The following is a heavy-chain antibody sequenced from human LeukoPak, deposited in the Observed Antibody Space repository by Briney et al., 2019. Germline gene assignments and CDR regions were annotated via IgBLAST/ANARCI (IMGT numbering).Heavy chain of an antibody. CDR1: GFTFSNYV. CDR3: AKDIAASGLPRIFDF. V-gene: IGHV3-23*01. J-gene: IGHJ4*02. D-gene: IGHD6-13*01. CDR2: VSGSGGRGAT. Sequence: GGSLRLTCSGSGFTFSNYVMSWVRQAPGKGLEWVSCVSGSGGRGATYYTDSVKGRFTISRDNAKNTMYLQMNSLSGEDTAIYYCAKDIAASGLPRIFDFWGQGTLVTVSS.